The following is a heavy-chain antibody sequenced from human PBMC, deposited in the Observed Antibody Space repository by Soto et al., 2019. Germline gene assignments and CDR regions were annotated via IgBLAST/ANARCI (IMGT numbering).Heavy chain of an antibody. V-gene: IGHV4-59*01. CDR3: ARENWRGGNYYGMDV. CDR1: GGSISSYY. CDR2: IYYSGST. D-gene: IGHD1-1*01. J-gene: IGHJ6*02. Sequence: KASETLSLTCTVSGGSISSYYWSWIRQPPGKGLEWIGYIYYSGSTNYNPSLKGRVTISVDTSKNQFSLKLSSVTAADTAVYYCARENWRGGNYYGMDVWGQGTTVTVSS.